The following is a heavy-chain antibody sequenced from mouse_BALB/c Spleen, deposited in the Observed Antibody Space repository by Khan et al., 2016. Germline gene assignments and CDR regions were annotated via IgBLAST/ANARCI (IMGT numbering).Heavy chain of an antibody. V-gene: IGHV5-12*02. CDR1: GFTFSDYY. Sequence: EVELVESGGGLVQPGGSLKLSCATSGFTFSDYYMYWVRQPPEKRLEWVAYISNGGDNTYYPDTVKSRLTISRDNAKNILYLQMSRLQSADTAMYYCARNLGNYGSPGDLDGWGAGTRVTV. CDR3: ARNLGNYGSPGDLDG. D-gene: IGHD1-1*01. J-gene: IGHJ1*01. CDR2: ISNGGDNT.